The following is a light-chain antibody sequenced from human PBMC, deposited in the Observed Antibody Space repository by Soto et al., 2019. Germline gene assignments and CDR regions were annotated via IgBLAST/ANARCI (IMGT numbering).Light chain of an antibody. CDR2: GAS. CDR3: QQYVNRPPLT. Sequence: EIVMTQSPVTLSVSPGERATLSCRASQSVDGKLAWYQQKPGQAPRLLIYGASTRATGIPARFSGSGSGTEFTLTIRSLQSEDFAVYYCQQYVNRPPLTFGGGTKVEIK. CDR1: QSVDGK. V-gene: IGKV3-15*01. J-gene: IGKJ4*01.